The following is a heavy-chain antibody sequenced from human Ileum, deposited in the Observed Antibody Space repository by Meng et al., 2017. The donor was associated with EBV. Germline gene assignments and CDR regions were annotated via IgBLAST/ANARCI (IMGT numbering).Heavy chain of an antibody. J-gene: IGHJ4*02. CDR3: AKVSLTGTCYDH. CDR2: IFHIGRP. CDR1: CGTSISNNW. Sequence: QVQVQGSGPLLVNPWGPLSLSCAVSCGTSISNNWWWWVRWARRRGQESVGDIFHIGRPKNSPPRKSRVTISVYNSKNQFALSLTTVTAEDTAIYHCAKVSLTGTCYDHWGQGILVTVSS. D-gene: IGHD3-9*01. V-gene: IGHV4-4*02.